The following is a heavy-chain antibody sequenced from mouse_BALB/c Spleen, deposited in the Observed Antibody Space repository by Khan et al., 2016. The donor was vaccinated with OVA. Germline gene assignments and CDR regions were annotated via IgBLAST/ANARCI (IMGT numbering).Heavy chain of an antibody. CDR3: TSGAYNGLFAY. V-gene: IGHV14-3*02. J-gene: IGHJ3*01. CDR2: IDPANGNV. Sequence: VQLQQSGAEFVKPGASVKLSCTASGFNIKDTYMHWINQRPQQGLVWIGRIDPANGNVKYDPKFQDKATIAADATSNTAYLQLSSLTSEDTAVYYCTSGAYNGLFAYWGQWTLVSVSA. D-gene: IGHD2-10*01. CDR1: GFNIKDTY.